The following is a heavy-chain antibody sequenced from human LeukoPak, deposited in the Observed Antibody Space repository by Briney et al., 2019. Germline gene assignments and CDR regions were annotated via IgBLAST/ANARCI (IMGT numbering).Heavy chain of an antibody. CDR3: ASLLLGDATMVTGWFDP. V-gene: IGHV5-51*01. J-gene: IGHJ5*02. CDR2: IYPGDSDT. CDR1: GYSFSSYW. Sequence: GESLKISCKGSGYSFSSYWIGWVRPMPGKGLEWMGIIYPGDSDTRYSPSFQGQVTFSADKAINTAYLQWSSLKASDTAIYYCASLLLGDATMVTGWFDPWGQGTLVTVSS. D-gene: IGHD5-18*01.